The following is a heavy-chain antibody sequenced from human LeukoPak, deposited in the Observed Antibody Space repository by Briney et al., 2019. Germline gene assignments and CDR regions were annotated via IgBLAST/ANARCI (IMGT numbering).Heavy chain of an antibody. CDR3: ARDDTHYGSSGSFYDAFDI. V-gene: IGHV3-7*01. J-gene: IGHJ3*02. D-gene: IGHD3-22*01. Sequence: GGSLRLSCAASGFTFSSYGISWVRQAPGKGLEWVANIRRDGSETHYVDSVMGRFTISRDNAKNSLYLQMNSLRAEDTAVYYCARDDTHYGSSGSFYDAFDIWGQGTMVTVSS. CDR2: IRRDGSET. CDR1: GFTFSSYG.